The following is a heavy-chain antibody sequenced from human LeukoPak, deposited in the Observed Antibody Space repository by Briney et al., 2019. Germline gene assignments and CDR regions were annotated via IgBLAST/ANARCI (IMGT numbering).Heavy chain of an antibody. J-gene: IGHJ6*02. D-gene: IGHD2-15*01. CDR2: IIPTLGIA. Sequence: ASVKVSCKASGGTFSSYAISWVRQAPGQGLEWMGRIIPTLGIANYAQKFQGRVTITADKSTSTAYMELSSLRSEDTAVYYCARVNTTTTLYYYYYGMDVWGQGTTVTVSS. V-gene: IGHV1-69*04. CDR3: ARVNTTTTLYYYYYGMDV. CDR1: GGTFSSYA.